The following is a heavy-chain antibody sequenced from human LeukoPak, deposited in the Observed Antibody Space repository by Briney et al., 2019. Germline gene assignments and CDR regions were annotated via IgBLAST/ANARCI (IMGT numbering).Heavy chain of an antibody. Sequence: GGSLRLSCAASGFTFSSCEMNWVRQAPGKGLEWVSYISSSGSTIYYADSVKGRFTTSRDNAKNSLYLQMNSLRAEDTAVYYCASVDIVAPGGWGQGTLVTVSS. CDR2: ISSSGSTI. J-gene: IGHJ4*02. V-gene: IGHV3-48*03. CDR3: ASVDIVAPGG. CDR1: GFTFSSCE. D-gene: IGHD5-12*01.